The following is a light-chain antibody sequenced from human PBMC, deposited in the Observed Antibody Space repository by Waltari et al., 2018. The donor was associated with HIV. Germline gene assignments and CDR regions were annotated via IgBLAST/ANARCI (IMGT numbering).Light chain of an antibody. J-gene: IGKJ4*01. CDR2: WAS. CDR3: QQYYTTPLT. CDR1: RSVLSISNDRNY. Sequence: DIVMTQSPDSLVVSLGERATINCKSSRSVLSISNDRNYLAWYHQKSGQPPRLLIYWASSRESGVPARFSGSGSRTDFTLTINSLQAEDVAVYYCQQYYTTPLTFGGGTKVEIK. V-gene: IGKV4-1*01.